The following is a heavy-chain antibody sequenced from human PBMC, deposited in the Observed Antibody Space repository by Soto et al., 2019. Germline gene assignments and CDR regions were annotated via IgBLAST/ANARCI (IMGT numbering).Heavy chain of an antibody. V-gene: IGHV1-58*02. CDR3: ARVRMYYYYYMDV. Sequence: GASVKVSCKASGFTFTSSAMQWVRQARGQRLEWIGWIVVGSGNTNYAQKFQERVTITRDMSTSTAYMELSSLRSEDTAVYYCARVRMYYYYYMDVWGKGTTVTVSS. CDR2: IVVGSGNT. D-gene: IGHD2-15*01. CDR1: GFTFTSSA. J-gene: IGHJ6*03.